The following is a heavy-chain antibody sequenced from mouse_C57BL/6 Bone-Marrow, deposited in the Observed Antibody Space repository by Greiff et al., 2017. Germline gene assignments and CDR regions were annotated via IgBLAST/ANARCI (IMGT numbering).Heavy chain of an antibody. V-gene: IGHV1-74*01. J-gene: IGHJ4*01. CDR3: AIFPLWDGYLYYAMDY. CDR2: IHPSDSDT. Sequence: VQLQQPGAELVKPGASVKVSCKASGYTFTSYWMHWVKQRPGQGLEWIGRIHPSDSDTNYNQKFKGKATLTVDKSSSTAYMQLSSLTSEDSAVYYSAIFPLWDGYLYYAMDYWGQGTSVTVSS. CDR1: GYTFTSYW. D-gene: IGHD2-3*01.